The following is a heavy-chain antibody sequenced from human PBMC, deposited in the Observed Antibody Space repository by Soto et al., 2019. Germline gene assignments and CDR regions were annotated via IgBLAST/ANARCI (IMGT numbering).Heavy chain of an antibody. V-gene: IGHV3-23*01. J-gene: IGHJ4*02. Sequence: EVQLLGSGGGLVEPGGSLRLSCAASGFTFSNYAMSWVRQAPGKGLEWISAISGSGGSTYHADSVKGRFAISRDNSKNTLYLQMQSLKVEDTAVYYCAKGSASGSPYYFDYWGQGTLVTVSS. CDR3: AKGSASGSPYYFDY. CDR1: GFTFSNYA. D-gene: IGHD6-25*01. CDR2: ISGSGGST.